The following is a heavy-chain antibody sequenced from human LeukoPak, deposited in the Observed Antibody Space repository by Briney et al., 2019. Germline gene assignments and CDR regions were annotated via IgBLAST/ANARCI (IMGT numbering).Heavy chain of an antibody. D-gene: IGHD2-2*01. Sequence: GGYLRLSCAASAFTFSSYEMKWVRQAPGKGLEWVSYISSSGSTIYYADYVKGRFTISRDNAKNSLYLQMNSLRAEDTAVYYCARDWSSTSCYPYWGQGTLVTVSS. CDR2: ISSSGSTI. CDR3: ARDWSSTSCYPY. V-gene: IGHV3-48*03. J-gene: IGHJ4*02. CDR1: AFTFSSYE.